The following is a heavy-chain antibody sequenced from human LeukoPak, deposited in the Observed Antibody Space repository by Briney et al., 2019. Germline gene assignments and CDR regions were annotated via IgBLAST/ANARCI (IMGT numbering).Heavy chain of an antibody. V-gene: IGHV3-30*02. Sequence: GGSLRLSCAASGSTFSSYGMHWVRQAPGKGLDWVAFIRYDGRNKYYVDSVKGRFTISRDNSKNTLYLQMNSLRAEDTAVYYCANALLWFGEFSHYMDVWGKGTTVTISS. D-gene: IGHD3-10*01. CDR2: IRYDGRNK. CDR3: ANALLWFGEFSHYMDV. J-gene: IGHJ6*03. CDR1: GSTFSSYG.